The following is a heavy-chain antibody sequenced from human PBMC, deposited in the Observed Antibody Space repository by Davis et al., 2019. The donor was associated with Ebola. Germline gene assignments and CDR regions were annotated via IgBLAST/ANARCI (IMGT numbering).Heavy chain of an antibody. D-gene: IGHD2-2*01. CDR2: INPDGSFT. V-gene: IGHV3-74*01. Sequence: PGGSLRLSCAASGFTFTSYWMHWVRQAPGKGLVWVSRINPDGSFTDYADSVKGRFSISRDSTSNTLYLQMNGLRAEDTAVYYCARSSYQPDYWGQGTLVTVS. CDR3: ARSSYQPDY. J-gene: IGHJ4*02. CDR1: GFTFTSYW.